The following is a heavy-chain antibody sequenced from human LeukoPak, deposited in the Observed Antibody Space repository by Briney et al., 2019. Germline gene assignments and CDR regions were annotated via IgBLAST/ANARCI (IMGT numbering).Heavy chain of an antibody. CDR2: ISSSGSTI. J-gene: IGHJ4*02. CDR1: GFTFSDYY. Sequence: GGSLRLSCSASGFTFSDYYMSWIRQAPGKGLEWVSYISSSGSTIYYADSVKGRFTISRDNAKNSLYLQMNSLRAEDTAVYYCASQVGEYSSSYFDYWGQGTLVTVSS. V-gene: IGHV3-11*01. D-gene: IGHD6-6*01. CDR3: ASQVGEYSSSYFDY.